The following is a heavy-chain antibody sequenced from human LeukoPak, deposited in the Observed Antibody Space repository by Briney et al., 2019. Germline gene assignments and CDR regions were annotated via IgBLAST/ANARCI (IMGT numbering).Heavy chain of an antibody. Sequence: GGSLRLSCAASGSTFSNDWMSWVRQAPGKGLEWVSGISGSGGSTYYADSVKGRFTISRDNSKNTLYLQMNSPRAEDTAVYYCAILPEYSSSWYEVDYWGQGTLVTVSS. CDR2: ISGSGGST. V-gene: IGHV3-23*01. J-gene: IGHJ4*02. D-gene: IGHD6-13*01. CDR1: GSTFSNDW. CDR3: AILPEYSSSWYEVDY.